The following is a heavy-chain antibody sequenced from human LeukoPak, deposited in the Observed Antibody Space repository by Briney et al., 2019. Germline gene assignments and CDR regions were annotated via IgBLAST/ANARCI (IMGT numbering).Heavy chain of an antibody. Sequence: GGSLRLSCAASGFTFSSYGMHWVRQAPGKGLEWVAVISYDGSNKYYADSVKGRFTISRDNSKNTLYLQMNSLRAEDTAVYYCANDLFPYCGGDRALDYWGQGTLVTVSS. CDR3: ANDLFPYCGGDRALDY. D-gene: IGHD2-21*02. CDR1: GFTFSSYG. V-gene: IGHV3-30*18. J-gene: IGHJ4*02. CDR2: ISYDGSNK.